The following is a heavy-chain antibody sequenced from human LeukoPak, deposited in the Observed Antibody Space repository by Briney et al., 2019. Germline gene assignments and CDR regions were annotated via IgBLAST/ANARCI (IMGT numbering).Heavy chain of an antibody. CDR2: IYTTGTT. V-gene: IGHV4-4*07. CDR3: GRQGYTASHYFLDF. J-gene: IGHJ4*02. Sequence: TSETLSLTCTVSSDSISSYFWGWVRQPPGKGLEWIGRIYTTGTTHYNPSLKSRVTMSIDTSTNQFSLNLRSMTAADTAVYYCGRQGYTASHYFLDFWSQGTLVAVS. D-gene: IGHD2-2*02. CDR1: SDSISSYF.